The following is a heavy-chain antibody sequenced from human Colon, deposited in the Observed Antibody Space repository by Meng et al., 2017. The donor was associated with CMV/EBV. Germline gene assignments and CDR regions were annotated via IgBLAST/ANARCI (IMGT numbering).Heavy chain of an antibody. CDR3: ATVSSGYYLYFQH. CDR1: VTTFTGYY. V-gene: IGHV1-2*02. J-gene: IGHJ1*01. Sequence: QVHMVECVAEVKKPGASVKVSCKASVTTFTGYYMHWVGQAPGQGLEWMGWINPNSGGTNYAQKFQGRVTMTRDTSISTAYMELSRLRSDDTAVYYCATVSSGYYLYFQHWGQGTLVTVSS. D-gene: IGHD3-22*01. CDR2: INPNSGGT.